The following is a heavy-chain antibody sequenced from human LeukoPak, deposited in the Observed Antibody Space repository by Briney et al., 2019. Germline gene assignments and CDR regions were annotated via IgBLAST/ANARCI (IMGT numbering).Heavy chain of an antibody. CDR2: IRSDGSTI. CDR3: AREGRGFYGDFDY. V-gene: IGHV3-11*01. D-gene: IGHD3-22*01. Sequence: GGSLRLSCSASGFTFSDYDMNWIRQALGKGLEWISYIRSDGSTIYDADSVRGRFTVSRDNAKNSLYLQMNSLRAEDTAVYYCAREGRGFYGDFDYWGQGILVTVSS. J-gene: IGHJ4*02. CDR1: GFTFSDYD.